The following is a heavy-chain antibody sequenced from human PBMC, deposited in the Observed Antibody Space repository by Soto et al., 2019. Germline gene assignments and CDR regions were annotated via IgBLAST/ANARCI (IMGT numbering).Heavy chain of an antibody. CDR1: GYTFTSYD. Sequence: QVQLVRSGAEVKKPGASVKVSCKASGYTFTSYDINWVRQATGQGLEWMGWMNPNSGNTGYAQKFQGRVTMTRNTSISTAYMELSSLRSEDTAVYYCARFPYLGYCSGGSCDSNDAFDIWGQGTMVTVSS. J-gene: IGHJ3*02. D-gene: IGHD2-15*01. CDR3: ARFPYLGYCSGGSCDSNDAFDI. CDR2: MNPNSGNT. V-gene: IGHV1-8*01.